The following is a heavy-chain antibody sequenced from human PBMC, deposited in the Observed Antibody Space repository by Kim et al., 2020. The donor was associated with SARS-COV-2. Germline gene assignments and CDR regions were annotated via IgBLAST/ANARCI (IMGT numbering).Heavy chain of an antibody. CDR3: ARHTRVIIVPTATDY. D-gene: IGHD2-2*01. Sequence: PPLKSRVTVSVDTSKNQFSLKLSSVTAADTAVYYCARHTRVIIVPTATDYWGQGTLVTASS. J-gene: IGHJ4*02. V-gene: IGHV4-39*01.